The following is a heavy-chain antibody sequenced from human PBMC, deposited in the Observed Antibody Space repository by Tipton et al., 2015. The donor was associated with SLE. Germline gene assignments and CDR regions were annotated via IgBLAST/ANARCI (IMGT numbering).Heavy chain of an antibody. V-gene: IGHV3-23*01. CDR1: GFTFSSYA. J-gene: IGHJ4*02. CDR2: ISGSGGST. Sequence: SLRLSCAASGFTFSSYAMSWVRQAPGKGLEWVSAISGSGGSTYYADSVKGRFTISRDNAKNSLYLQMNSLRAEDTAVYYCAAQGEMTYDYWGQGTLVTVSS. D-gene: IGHD5-24*01. CDR3: AAQGEMTYDY.